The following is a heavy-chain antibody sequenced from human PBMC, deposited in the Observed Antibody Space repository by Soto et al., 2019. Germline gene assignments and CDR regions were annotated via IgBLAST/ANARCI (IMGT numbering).Heavy chain of an antibody. D-gene: IGHD2-15*01. V-gene: IGHV1-2*02. Sequence: ASVKVSCKASGYTFTGYCMPWVRQAPGQGLEWMGGINPNSGGTNYAQKFQGRVTMTRDTSISTAYMGLSRLRSDDTAVYYCAREYLGMCSGGSCSPYGMDVGGQGTTVTVSS. CDR2: INPNSGGT. CDR1: GYTFTGYC. J-gene: IGHJ6*02. CDR3: AREYLGMCSGGSCSPYGMDV.